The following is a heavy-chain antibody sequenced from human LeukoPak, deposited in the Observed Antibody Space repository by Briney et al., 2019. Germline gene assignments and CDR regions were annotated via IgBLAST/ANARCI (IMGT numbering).Heavy chain of an antibody. V-gene: IGHV3-21*01. CDR1: GFTFSSYS. CDR2: ISSSSNFI. D-gene: IGHD4-17*01. CDR3: ARAISDYDASDI. J-gene: IGHJ3*02. Sequence: PGGPLRLSCAASGFTFSSYSMNWVRQAPGKGLDWVSSISSSSNFIYYADSVKGRFTISRDNAKNSLYLQMNSLRAEDTAVYYCARAISDYDASDIWGQGTMVTVSS.